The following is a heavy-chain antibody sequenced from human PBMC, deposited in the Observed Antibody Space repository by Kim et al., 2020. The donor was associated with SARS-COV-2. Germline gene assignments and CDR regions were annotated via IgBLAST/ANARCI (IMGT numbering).Heavy chain of an antibody. D-gene: IGHD3-9*01. J-gene: IGHJ5*02. Sequence: SETLSLTCAAYGGSFSGYYWSWIRQPPGKGLEWIGEINHSGSTNYNPSLKSRVTISVDTSKNQFSLKLSSVTAADTAVYYCARAGLRYFDWPATSTNWFDPWGQGTLVTVSS. CDR1: GGSFSGYY. V-gene: IGHV4-34*01. CDR2: INHSGST. CDR3: ARAGLRYFDWPATSTNWFDP.